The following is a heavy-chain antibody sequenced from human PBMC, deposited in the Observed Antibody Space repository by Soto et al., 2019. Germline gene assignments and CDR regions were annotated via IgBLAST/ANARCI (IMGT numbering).Heavy chain of an antibody. CDR1: GYTSTSYA. J-gene: IGHJ3*02. CDR3: ARIYDSRGGSEAFDI. CDR2: INAGNGNT. V-gene: IGHV1-3*01. Sequence: ASVKVSCKASGYTSTSYAMHWVRQAPGQRLEWMGWINAGNGNTKYSQKFQGRVAITRDTSASTAYMELSSLGSEDTAVYYCARIYDSRGGSEAFDIWGQGTMVTVSS. D-gene: IGHD3-22*01.